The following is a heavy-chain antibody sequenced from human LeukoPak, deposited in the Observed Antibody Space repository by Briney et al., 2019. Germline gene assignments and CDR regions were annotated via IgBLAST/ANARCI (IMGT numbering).Heavy chain of an antibody. D-gene: IGHD6-19*01. CDR2: INPSVGIT. CDR1: GYTFTSDY. Sequence: ASVKVSCKASGYTFTSDYMHWGRQAPGQGREGMGIINPSVGITSYAQNFQGRVTMTRDMSTSTVYMELSSLRSEDTAVYYCARADSEWLIEWGFDYWGEGTLVSVSS. V-gene: IGHV1-46*01. CDR3: ARADSEWLIEWGFDY. J-gene: IGHJ4*02.